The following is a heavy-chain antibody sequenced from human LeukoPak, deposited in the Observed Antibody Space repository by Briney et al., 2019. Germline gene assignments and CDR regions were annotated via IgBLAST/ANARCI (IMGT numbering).Heavy chain of an antibody. D-gene: IGHD4-17*01. J-gene: IGHJ4*02. V-gene: IGHV4-39*01. CDR1: GRSIGGSSYY. Sequence: SETLSLTCAVSGRSIGGSSYYWGWIRQPPGKGLEWIGSINYSGNVYYNPSLKGRLTMSVYTSKNHFSLKLTSVTAADSGLYYCARHLTTWGDNWGQGTVVIVSS. CDR3: ARHLTTWGDN. CDR2: INYSGNV.